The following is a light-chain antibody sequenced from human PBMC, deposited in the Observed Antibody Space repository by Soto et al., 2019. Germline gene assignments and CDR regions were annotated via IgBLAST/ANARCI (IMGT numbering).Light chain of an antibody. CDR3: QHYDRWPVT. Sequence: EVVMTQSPATLSVSPGXRVTFSCRASQSVTTNLAWYQHKPGQSPRLLISDASTGASGIPPRFSGSGSGTEFTLTIDRLQSADFAVYYCQHYDRWPVTFGGGTKV. V-gene: IGKV3-15*01. J-gene: IGKJ4*01. CDR2: DAS. CDR1: QSVTTN.